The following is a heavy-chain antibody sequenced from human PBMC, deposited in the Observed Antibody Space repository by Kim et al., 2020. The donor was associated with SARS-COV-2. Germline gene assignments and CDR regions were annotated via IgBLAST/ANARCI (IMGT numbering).Heavy chain of an antibody. Sequence: GGSLRLSCTASGFTFSNYPMTWVRQAPGKGLEWVSIITSNSGTTYYADSVKGRFTISRDNSKNTLYLQIGHLRAEDTAVYYCAKDSIYSSAFYYDYMDVWGKGTTVTVSS. D-gene: IGHD6-19*01. CDR3: AKDSIYSSAFYYDYMDV. V-gene: IGHV3-23*01. CDR2: ITSNSGTT. CDR1: GFTFSNYP. J-gene: IGHJ6*03.